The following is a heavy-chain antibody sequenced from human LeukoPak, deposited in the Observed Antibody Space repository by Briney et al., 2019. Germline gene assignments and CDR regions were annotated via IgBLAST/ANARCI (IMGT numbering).Heavy chain of an antibody. CDR1: GFTFSSYG. CDR3: AKDPHFLRGSYTDY. CDR2: ISYDGSNK. D-gene: IGHD1-26*01. Sequence: GGSLRLSCAASGFTFSSYGMHWVRQAPGKGLGWVAVISYDGSNKYYADSVKGRFTISRDNSKNTLYLQMNSLRAEDTAAYYCAKDPHFLRGSYTDYWGQGTLVTVSS. V-gene: IGHV3-30*18. J-gene: IGHJ4*02.